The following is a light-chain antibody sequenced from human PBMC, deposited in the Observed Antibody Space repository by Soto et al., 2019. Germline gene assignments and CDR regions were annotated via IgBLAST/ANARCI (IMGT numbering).Light chain of an antibody. CDR3: SAWDDSRNGVV. J-gene: IGLJ2*01. CDR2: SNN. CDR1: SSNIGSNT. Sequence: QSVLTQPPSASGTPGQRVTISCSGSSSNIGSNTVNWYQQLPGTAPKLLIYSNNQRPSGVPDRFSGSKSGTSASLAISGLQSEDEDDDYCSAWDDSRNGVVFGGGTKLTVL. V-gene: IGLV1-44*01.